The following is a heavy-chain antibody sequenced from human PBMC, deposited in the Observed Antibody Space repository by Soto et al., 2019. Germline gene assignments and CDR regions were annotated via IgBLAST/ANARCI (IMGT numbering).Heavy chain of an antibody. V-gene: IGHV4-39*01. J-gene: IGHJ4*02. D-gene: IGHD4-17*01. CDR3: ASLYGDYVSY. CDR1: GGSISSGGCY. CDR2: ISYSGST. Sequence: PSETLSLTCTVSGGSISSGGCYWSWIRQHPGTGLEWIGYISYSGSTYYNPSLKSRVTISVDTSKNQFSLKLSSVTAADTAVYYCASLYGDYVSYWGQGTLVTVSS.